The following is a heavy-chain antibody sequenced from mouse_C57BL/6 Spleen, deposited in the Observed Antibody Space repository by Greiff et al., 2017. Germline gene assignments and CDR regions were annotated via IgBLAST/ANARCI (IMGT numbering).Heavy chain of an antibody. J-gene: IGHJ1*03. CDR1: GYTFTSYT. Sequence: QVQLQQSGAELARPGASVKMSCKASGYTFTSYTMHWVKQRPGQGLEWIGYINPSSGYPKSNQKFKDKATLTADKSSSTAYMQLSSLTSEDSAVYYCARPHYYGSSWQIWGTGTTVTVSS. CDR2: INPSSGYP. CDR3: ARPHYYGSSWQI. V-gene: IGHV1-4*01. D-gene: IGHD1-1*01.